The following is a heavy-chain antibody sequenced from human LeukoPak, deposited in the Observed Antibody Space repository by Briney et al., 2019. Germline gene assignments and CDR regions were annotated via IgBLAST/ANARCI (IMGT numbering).Heavy chain of an antibody. CDR2: IYYSGST. CDR1: GGSISSGGYS. CDR3: ARGGYSYGYTFDY. Sequence: SETLSLTCAVSGGSISSGGYSWSWIRQPPGKGLEWIGYIYYSGSTYYNPSLKSRVTISVNTSKNQFSLKLSSVTAADTAVYYCARGGYSYGYTFDYWGQGTLVTVSS. V-gene: IGHV4-30-4*07. J-gene: IGHJ4*02. D-gene: IGHD5-18*01.